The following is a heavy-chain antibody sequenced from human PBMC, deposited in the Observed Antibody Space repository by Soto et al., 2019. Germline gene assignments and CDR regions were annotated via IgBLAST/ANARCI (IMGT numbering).Heavy chain of an antibody. D-gene: IGHD5-12*01. CDR1: GYTFTRSG. CDR2: ISTYNGDT. V-gene: IGHV1-18*01. J-gene: IGHJ6*02. CDR3: AREGVAPYYYYGMDV. Sequence: QVQLVQSGAEVKKPGASVKVSCKASGYTFTRSGIIWVRQAPGQGLERMGWISTYNGDTNYAQTFQDRVTMTTDTSTSTAYMELRSLRSDDTAVYYCAREGVAPYYYYGMDVWGQGTPVSVSS.